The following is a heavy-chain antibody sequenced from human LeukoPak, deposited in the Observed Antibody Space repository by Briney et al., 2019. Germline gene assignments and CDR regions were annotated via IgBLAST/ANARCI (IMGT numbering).Heavy chain of an antibody. V-gene: IGHV1-46*01. D-gene: IGHD2-2*01. CDR3: ARDYKRVPAAAVNFDY. Sequence: ASVKISCKASGYTFTSYYMHWVRQAPGQGLEWMGIINPSGGSTSYAQTFQDRVPMTRDMSTSTVYMELSSLRSEDTAVYYCARDYKRVPAAAVNFDYWGQGTLVTVSS. J-gene: IGHJ4*02. CDR2: INPSGGST. CDR1: GYTFTSYY.